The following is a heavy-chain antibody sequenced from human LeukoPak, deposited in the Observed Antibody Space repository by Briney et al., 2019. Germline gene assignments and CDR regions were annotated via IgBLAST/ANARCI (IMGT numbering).Heavy chain of an antibody. J-gene: IGHJ5*02. CDR3: ARDHSSGWYLGWFDP. Sequence: AGGSLRPSCAASGFTFSSYSMNWVRQAPGKGLEWVSYISSSSSTIYYADSVKGRFTISRDNAKNSLYLQMNSLRAEDTAVYYCARDHSSGWYLGWFDPWGQGTLVTVSS. CDR1: GFTFSSYS. D-gene: IGHD6-19*01. V-gene: IGHV3-48*01. CDR2: ISSSSSTI.